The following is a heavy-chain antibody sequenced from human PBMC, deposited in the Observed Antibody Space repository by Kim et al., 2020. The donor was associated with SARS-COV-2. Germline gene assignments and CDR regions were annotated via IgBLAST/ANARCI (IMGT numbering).Heavy chain of an antibody. CDR3: AREAMVRGVILPDDAFDI. Sequence: SRVTISVDTSKNQFSLKLSSVTAADTAVYYCAREAMVRGVILPDDAFDIWGQGTMVTVSS. V-gene: IGHV4-39*07. D-gene: IGHD3-10*01. J-gene: IGHJ3*02.